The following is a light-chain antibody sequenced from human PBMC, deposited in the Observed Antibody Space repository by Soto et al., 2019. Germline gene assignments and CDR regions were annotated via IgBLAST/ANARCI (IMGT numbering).Light chain of an antibody. CDR1: SSNIGAGYD. Sequence: QSVLTQPPSVSGAPGQRVTISCTGSSSNIGAGYDVHWYQQRPGAAPKLLISANINRPSGVPDRFSGSKSGTSASLAITGLQADDEGEYYCQSYDSTLSARDVFGTGTKLTVL. V-gene: IGLV1-40*01. CDR2: ANI. CDR3: QSYDSTLSARDV. J-gene: IGLJ1*01.